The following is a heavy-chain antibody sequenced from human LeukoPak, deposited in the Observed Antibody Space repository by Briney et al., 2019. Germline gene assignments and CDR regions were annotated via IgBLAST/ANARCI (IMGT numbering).Heavy chain of an antibody. J-gene: IGHJ5*02. D-gene: IGHD6-6*01. V-gene: IGHV1-2*02. CDR1: GYTFTGYY. CDR2: INPNSGGI. CDR3: ARDPSPVHPNNWFDP. Sequence: ASVKVSCKASGYTFTGYYMHWVRQAPGQGLEWMGWINPNSGGINYAQKFQGRVTMTRDTSISTAYMELSRLRSDDTAVYYCARDPSPVHPNNWFDPWGQETLVTVSS.